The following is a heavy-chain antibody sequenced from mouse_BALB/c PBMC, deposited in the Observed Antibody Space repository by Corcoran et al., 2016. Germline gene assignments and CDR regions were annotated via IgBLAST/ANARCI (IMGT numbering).Heavy chain of an antibody. J-gene: IGHJ3*01. CDR3: ARSYGSSRACFAY. D-gene: IGHD1-1*01. V-gene: IGHV1-9*01. Sequence: QVQLQQSGAELMKHGDSVKISCKATGYTFSSYWIEWVKQRPGNGLEWIGEILPGSGSTNYNEKFKGKATFTADTYSNTAYIQLSSLTSEDSAVYYCARSYGSSRACFAYWGQGTLVTVSA. CDR1: GYTFSSYW. CDR2: ILPGSGST.